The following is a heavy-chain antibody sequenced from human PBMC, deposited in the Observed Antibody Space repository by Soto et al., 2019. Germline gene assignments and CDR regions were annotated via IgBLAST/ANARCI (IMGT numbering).Heavy chain of an antibody. CDR1: GFTFSSYP. J-gene: IGHJ4*02. D-gene: IGHD2-8*01. Sequence: EVQLVESGGAIVQPGGSLRLSCATSGFTFSSYPIHWVRQAPGKGPVWVSRITEDGSGTTYADSVKGRFTVTRDNAKNTMDLQMSGLGAEDTAVYHCVRGTNGSRVRDYWGQGTLVTVS. CDR2: ITEDGSGT. V-gene: IGHV3-74*01. CDR3: VRGTNGSRVRDY.